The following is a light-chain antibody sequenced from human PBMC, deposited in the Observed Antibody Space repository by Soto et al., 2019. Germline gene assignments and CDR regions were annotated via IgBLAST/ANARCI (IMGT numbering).Light chain of an antibody. V-gene: IGKV1-5*03. J-gene: IGKJ1*01. CDR2: KAS. Sequence: DIQMTQYPYTLSGSVGDRVTITCRASQTIRSWLAWYQQKPGKAPKLLIYKASTLKSGVPSRFSGSGSGTEFTLTISSLQPDDFATYYCQNYNSYSEAFGQGTKVELK. CDR3: QNYNSYSEA. CDR1: QTIRSW.